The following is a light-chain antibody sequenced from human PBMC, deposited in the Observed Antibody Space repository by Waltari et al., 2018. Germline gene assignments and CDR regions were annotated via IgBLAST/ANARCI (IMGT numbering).Light chain of an antibody. V-gene: IGLV1-40*01. CDR3: QSYDSSLGGSRV. CDR1: SSNIGAGHD. Sequence: QSVLTQPPSVSGAPGQRVTISCTGSSSNIGAGHDVHWYQHLPGTAPKLLSYGNNNRPSGVPDRLSGSKSGTSASLGITGLQAEDEADYYCQSYDSSLGGSRVFGTGTKVTVL. CDR2: GNN. J-gene: IGLJ1*01.